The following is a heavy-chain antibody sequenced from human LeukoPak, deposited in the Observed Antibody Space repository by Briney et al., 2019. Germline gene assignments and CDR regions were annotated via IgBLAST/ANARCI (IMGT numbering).Heavy chain of an antibody. D-gene: IGHD1-26*01. CDR2: ISGSGGST. V-gene: IGHV3-23*01. J-gene: IGHJ4*02. CDR1: GFAFSSYA. Sequence: GGSLRLSCAASGFAFSSYAMSWVRQAPGKGLEWVSAISGSGGSTYYADSVKGRFTISRDNSKNTLYLQMNSLRAEDTAVYYCAKGGRVGATVDYFDYWGQGTLVTVSS. CDR3: AKGGRVGATVDYFDY.